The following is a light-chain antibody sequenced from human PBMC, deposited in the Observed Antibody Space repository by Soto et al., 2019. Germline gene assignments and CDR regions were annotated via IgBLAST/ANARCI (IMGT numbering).Light chain of an antibody. J-gene: IGLJ1*01. V-gene: IGLV1-40*01. CDR3: QSYDSSLSAYV. Sequence: QSVLTQPPSVSGAPGQRVTISCTGSSSNIGAGYDVHWYQQHPGTAPKLLIYGNSNRPSGVPDRVSGSKSGTSASLAITGLQAEDEADYYCQSYDSSLSAYVFGTGTKLTVL. CDR1: SSNIGAGYD. CDR2: GNS.